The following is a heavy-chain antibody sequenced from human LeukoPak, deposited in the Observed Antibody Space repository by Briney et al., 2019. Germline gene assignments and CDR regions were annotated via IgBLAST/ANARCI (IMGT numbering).Heavy chain of an antibody. J-gene: IGHJ6*03. D-gene: IGHD2-2*01. V-gene: IGHV4-30-4*08. CDR1: GGSISSGDYY. CDR2: IYYSGST. CDR3: AREWYCSSTSCYDHYYYYMDV. Sequence: SQALSLTCTVSGGSISSGDYYWGWIRQPPGKGLEWIGYIYYSGSTYYNPSLKSRVTISVDTSKNQFSLKLSSVTAADTAVYYCAREWYCSSTSCYDHYYYYMDVWGKGTTVTVSS.